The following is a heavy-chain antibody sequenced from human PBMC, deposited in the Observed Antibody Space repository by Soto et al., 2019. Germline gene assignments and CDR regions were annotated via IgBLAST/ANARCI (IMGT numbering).Heavy chain of an antibody. CDR1: GFTFSSYS. V-gene: IGHV3-21*01. CDR3: ARDARVYYYDSSGYSELDY. CDR2: ISSSSSYI. J-gene: IGHJ4*02. Sequence: GGSLSLSCAASGFTFSSYSMNWVRQAPGKGLECVSSISSSSSYIYYADSVKGRFTISRDNAKNSLYLQMNSLRAEDTAVYYCARDARVYYYDSSGYSELDYWGQGTLVTVYS. D-gene: IGHD3-22*01.